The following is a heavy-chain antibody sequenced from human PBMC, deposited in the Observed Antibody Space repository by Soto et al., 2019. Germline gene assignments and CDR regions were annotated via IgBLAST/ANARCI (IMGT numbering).Heavy chain of an antibody. CDR2: LSWNSGRI. Sequence: EVQLVESGGGLVQPGRSLRLSCAASGFTFDGYAMHWVRQAPGKGLEWVSGLSWNSGRIGYADSVKGRFTISRDNAKNSLYLEMNSLRADDTALYYCAKDRDPGETTDGGEYFDYWGQGTLVTVSS. CDR3: AKDRDPGETTDGGEYFDY. V-gene: IGHV3-9*01. J-gene: IGHJ4*02. D-gene: IGHD1-1*01. CDR1: GFTFDGYA.